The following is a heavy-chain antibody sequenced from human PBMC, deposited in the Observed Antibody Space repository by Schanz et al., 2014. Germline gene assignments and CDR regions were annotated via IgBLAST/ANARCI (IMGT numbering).Heavy chain of an antibody. CDR2: IYIGGNT. CDR1: GFTFSSYW. J-gene: IGHJ4*02. V-gene: IGHV3-66*01. CDR3: ARGGPAYYFDD. Sequence: VQLVESGGGVVQPGRSLRLSCAASGFTFSSYWMHWVRQVPGKGLEWVSFIYIGGNTYYADSVKGRFTISRDNSKNTVYIQMNSLRAEDTAVYYCARGGPAYYFDDWGQGTLVTVSS.